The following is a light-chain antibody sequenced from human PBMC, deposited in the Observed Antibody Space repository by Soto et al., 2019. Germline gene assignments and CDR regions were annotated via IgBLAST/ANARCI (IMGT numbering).Light chain of an antibody. CDR1: SSDVGGYNY. Sequence: LTQPPSASGSPGQSVAICCTGTSSDVGGYNYVSWYQQHPGKAPKLMIYEVNKRPSGVPDRFSGSKSGNTASLTVSGLQAEDEADYYCSSYAGSSNVFGTGTKATVL. J-gene: IGLJ1*01. CDR2: EVN. CDR3: SSYAGSSNV. V-gene: IGLV2-8*01.